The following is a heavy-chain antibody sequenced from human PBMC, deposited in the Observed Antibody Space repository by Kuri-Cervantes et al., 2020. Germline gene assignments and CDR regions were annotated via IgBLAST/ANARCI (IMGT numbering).Heavy chain of an antibody. CDR3: ARDWGEFGDGAFDI. J-gene: IGHJ3*02. CDR1: GFTFSSYS. V-gene: IGHV3-21*01. D-gene: IGHD3-16*01. Sequence: GESLKISCAASGFTFSSYSMNWVRQAPGKGLEWVSSISSSSSYIYYADSVKGRFTISRDNSKNTLYLQMNSLRAEDTAVYYCARDWGEFGDGAFDIWGQGTMVTVSS. CDR2: ISSSSSYI.